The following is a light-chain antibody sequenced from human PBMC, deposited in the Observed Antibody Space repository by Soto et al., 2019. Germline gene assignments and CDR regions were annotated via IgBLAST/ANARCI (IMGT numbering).Light chain of an antibody. Sequence: DIQMTQSPSTLSASVGDRVTITCRASQSVGSWLAWYQQKPGRAPNLLIYDASSLQTGVPSRFSGSGSGTEFTLIINSLQSDDFATYHCQQYNHSSFTFGPGTKVDIK. J-gene: IGKJ3*01. V-gene: IGKV1-5*01. CDR3: QQYNHSSFT. CDR2: DAS. CDR1: QSVGSW.